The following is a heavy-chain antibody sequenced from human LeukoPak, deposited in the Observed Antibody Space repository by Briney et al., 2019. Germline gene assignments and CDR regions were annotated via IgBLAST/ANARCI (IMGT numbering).Heavy chain of an antibody. CDR3: VRDYSIFGVPYYYYLDL. J-gene: IGHJ6*03. D-gene: IGHD3-3*01. Sequence: GGSLRLSCAASGFTFSDYYTSWIRRAPGKGREWGSSISSSGSTIYYADSVKCPFTISRDNANNSLYLQINRLRAEDTAVYYCVRDYSIFGVPYYYYLDLWGKGTTVTVSS. CDR1: GFTFSDYY. CDR2: ISSSGSTI. V-gene: IGHV3-11*01.